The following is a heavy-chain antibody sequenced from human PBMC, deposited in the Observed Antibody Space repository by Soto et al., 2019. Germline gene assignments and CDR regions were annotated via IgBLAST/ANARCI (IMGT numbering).Heavy chain of an antibody. CDR2: ISGSGSTI. J-gene: IGHJ6*02. Sequence: GGSLRLSCAASGFTFSSYEMNWVRQAPGEGLEWVSYISGSGSTIYYADSVKGRFTISRDNAKNSVYLQMNSLRVEDTAVYYCARDVFLTASLRIGDYYYGMDVWGQGTTVTVS. V-gene: IGHV3-48*03. CDR1: GFTFSSYE. D-gene: IGHD2-21*01. CDR3: ARDVFLTASLRIGDYYYGMDV.